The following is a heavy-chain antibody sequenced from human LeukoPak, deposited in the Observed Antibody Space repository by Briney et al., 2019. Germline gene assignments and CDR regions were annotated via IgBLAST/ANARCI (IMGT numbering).Heavy chain of an antibody. J-gene: IGHJ4*02. CDR1: GFTFSSYS. Sequence: GGSLRPSCAASGFTFSSYSMNWVRQAPGKGLEWVSYISSSSSTIYYADSVKGRFTISRDNAKNSLYLQMNSLRAEDTAVYYCARAPSGAVAGTVDYWGQGTLVTVSS. D-gene: IGHD6-19*01. CDR3: ARAPSGAVAGTVDY. V-gene: IGHV3-48*01. CDR2: ISSSSSTI.